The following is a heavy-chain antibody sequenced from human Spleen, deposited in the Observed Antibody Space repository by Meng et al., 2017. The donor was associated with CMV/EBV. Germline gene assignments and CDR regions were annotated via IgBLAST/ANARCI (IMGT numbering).Heavy chain of an antibody. J-gene: IGHJ4*02. CDR3: ARAVGYCSGGSCD. Sequence: ASVKVSCKASGYTFTSYAMHWVRQAPGQRLEWMGWSNAGNGNTKYSQEFQGRVTITRDTSISTAYMELSRLRSDDTAVYYCARAVGYCSGGSCDWGQGTLVTVSS. V-gene: IGHV1-3*02. D-gene: IGHD2-15*01. CDR1: GYTFTSYA. CDR2: SNAGNGNT.